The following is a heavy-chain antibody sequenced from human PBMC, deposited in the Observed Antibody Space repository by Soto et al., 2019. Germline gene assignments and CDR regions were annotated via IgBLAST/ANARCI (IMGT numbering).Heavy chain of an antibody. CDR1: RFTFNSYD. D-gene: IGHD3-16*01. CDR3: TRGADGFDY. Sequence: GGSLILSCADARFTFNSYDFHWVRQATGKGLEWVSGIGTAGDTYYAGSVKGRFIMSRENAKNSLYLQMNTLRVGDTAVYYCTRGADGFDYWGQGT. CDR2: IGTAGDT. J-gene: IGHJ4*02. V-gene: IGHV3-13*01.